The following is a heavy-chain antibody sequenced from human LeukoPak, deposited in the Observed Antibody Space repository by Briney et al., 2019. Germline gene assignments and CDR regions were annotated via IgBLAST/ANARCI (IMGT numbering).Heavy chain of an antibody. CDR1: GYSFTSYG. V-gene: IGHV1-18*01. D-gene: IGHD1-26*01. Sequence: SGKLSCKATGYSFTSYGSSWDRQAPGQPLEWMVWFSAYNGNTNYAQNLQGRVTLTTDTATSTAYMELRSLRADDTAVYYCGRQRPGSYFDYWGQGTLVTVSS. CDR3: GRQRPGSYFDY. J-gene: IGHJ4*02. CDR2: FSAYNGNT.